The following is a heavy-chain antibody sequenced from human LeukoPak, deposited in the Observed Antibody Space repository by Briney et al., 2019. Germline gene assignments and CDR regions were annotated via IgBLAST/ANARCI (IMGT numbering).Heavy chain of an antibody. D-gene: IGHD3-9*01. V-gene: IGHV4-4*07. CDR2: IYTSGST. J-gene: IGHJ4*02. Sequence: SETLSLTCTVSGGSISSYYLSWIRQPAGKGLEWIGRIYTSGSTNYNPSLKSRVTMSVDTYKNQFSLKPSSVTAADTAVYYCAREGLNYDILTGYFPDYWGQGTLVTVSS. CDR1: GGSISSYY. CDR3: AREGLNYDILTGYFPDY.